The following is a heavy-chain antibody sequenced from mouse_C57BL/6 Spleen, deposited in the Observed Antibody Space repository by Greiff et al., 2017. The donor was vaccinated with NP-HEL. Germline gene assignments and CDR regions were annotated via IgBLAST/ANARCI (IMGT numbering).Heavy chain of an antibody. D-gene: IGHD1-1*01. Sequence: VMLVESGAELVRPGTSVKVSCKASGYAFTNYLIEWVKQRPGQGLEWIGVINPGSGGTNYNEKFKGKATLTADKSSSTAYMQLSSLTSEDSAVYFCARDYYGSSGGYFDYWGQGTTLTVSS. J-gene: IGHJ2*01. CDR3: ARDYYGSSGGYFDY. CDR2: INPGSGGT. CDR1: GYAFTNYL. V-gene: IGHV1-54*01.